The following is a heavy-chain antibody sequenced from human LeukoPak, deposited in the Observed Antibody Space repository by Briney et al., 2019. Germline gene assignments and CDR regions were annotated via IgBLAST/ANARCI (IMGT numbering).Heavy chain of an antibody. Sequence: GGSLRLSCAASGFTFSSYGMHWVRQAPGKGLEWVAVISYDGSNKYYADSVKGRFTISRDNSKNTLYLQMNSLRAEDTAVYYCAREYSGSYYDRGAIDYWGQGTLVTVSS. CDR1: GFTFSSYG. CDR3: AREYSGSYYDRGAIDY. D-gene: IGHD1-26*01. V-gene: IGHV3-30*03. J-gene: IGHJ4*02. CDR2: ISYDGSNK.